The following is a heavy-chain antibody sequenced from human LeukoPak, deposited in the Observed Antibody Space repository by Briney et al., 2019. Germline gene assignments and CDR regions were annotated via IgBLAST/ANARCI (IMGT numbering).Heavy chain of an antibody. J-gene: IGHJ6*04. D-gene: IGHD3-10*02. CDR1: GFTFSSFG. Sequence: GGSLRLSCAGSGFTFSSFGMNWVRQAPGKGLEWVSYISSSGSTIYYADSVKGRFTISRDNAKNSLYLQMNSLRAEDTAVYYCAELGITMIGGVWGKGTTVTISS. V-gene: IGHV3-48*03. CDR2: ISSSGSTI. CDR3: AELGITMIGGV.